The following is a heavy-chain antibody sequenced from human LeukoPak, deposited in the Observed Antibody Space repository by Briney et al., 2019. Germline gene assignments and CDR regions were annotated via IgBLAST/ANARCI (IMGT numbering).Heavy chain of an antibody. D-gene: IGHD6-13*01. V-gene: IGHV3-11*04. J-gene: IGHJ5*02. CDR3: ARAKSSSWFNWFDP. Sequence: GGSLRLSCAASGFTFSDYYMSWIRQVPGKGLEWVSYISSSGSTIYYADSVKGRFTISRDNAKNSLYLQMNSLRAEDTAVYYCARAKSSSWFNWFDPWGQGTLVTVSS. CDR2: ISSSGSTI. CDR1: GFTFSDYY.